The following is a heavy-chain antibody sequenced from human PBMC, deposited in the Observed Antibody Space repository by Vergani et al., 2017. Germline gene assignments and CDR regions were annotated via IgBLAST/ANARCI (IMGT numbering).Heavy chain of an antibody. CDR2: INPSGGHT. D-gene: IGHD3-9*01. Sequence: QVQLVQSGAEVKKSGASVKVSCKTSGYIFSNYYMHWVRQAPGQGLEWMGIINPSGGHTNYAQKFQGRVTMTRDTSTRTVYMELSSLRSEDTAIYYCARGDYGSLTGYGYWGQGTLVTVSA. CDR3: ARGDYGSLTGYGY. V-gene: IGHV1-46*03. CDR1: GYIFSNYY. J-gene: IGHJ4*02.